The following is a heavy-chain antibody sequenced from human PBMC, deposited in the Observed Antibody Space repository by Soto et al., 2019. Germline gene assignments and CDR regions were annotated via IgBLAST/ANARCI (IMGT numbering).Heavy chain of an antibody. CDR2: IYYSGST. CDR3: ARLDYGGNSPRYYYCSGMDV. J-gene: IGHJ6*02. CDR1: GCSISSYY. D-gene: IGHD4-17*01. Sequence: PSDTLSLTFTVSGCSISSYYWSWIRQPPGKGLEWIGYIYYSGSTNYNPSLKSRVTISVDTSKNQFSLKLSSVTAADTAVYYCARLDYGGNSPRYYYCSGMDVWGQGTTDPVSS. V-gene: IGHV4-59*08.